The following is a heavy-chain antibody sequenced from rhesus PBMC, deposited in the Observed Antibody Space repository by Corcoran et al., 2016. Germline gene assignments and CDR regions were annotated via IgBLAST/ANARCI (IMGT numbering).Heavy chain of an antibody. D-gene: IGHD6-31*01. CDR2: ITYRGSN. CDR3: ARDRIAAAESDY. Sequence: QVQLQESGPGVVKPSETLSLTCAVSGGSISDRSRWRWIRQPPGTGLEWIGDITYRGSNSYNQSRKSRVTISRDTSKNQFYLKLSSVTAADTAVYYCARDRIAAAESDYWGQGVLVTVSS. J-gene: IGHJ4*01. CDR1: GGSISDRSR. V-gene: IGHV4-122*02.